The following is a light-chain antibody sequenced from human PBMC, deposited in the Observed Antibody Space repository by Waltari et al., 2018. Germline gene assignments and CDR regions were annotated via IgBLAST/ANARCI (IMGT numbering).Light chain of an antibody. J-gene: IGKJ4*01. CDR3: QQYNNWPPLT. Sequence: DRPGVRRDLAWYQQKPGQAPRLLIYGASTRATGIPARFSGSGSGTEFTLTISSLQSEDFAIYYCQQYNNWPPLTFGGGTKVEVK. CDR2: GAS. V-gene: IGKV3-15*01. CDR1: PGVRRD.